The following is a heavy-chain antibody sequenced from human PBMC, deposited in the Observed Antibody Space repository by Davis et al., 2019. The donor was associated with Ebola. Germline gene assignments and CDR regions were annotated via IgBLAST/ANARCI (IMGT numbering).Heavy chain of an antibody. CDR3: AKDFSCSSTSCFYYYYGMDV. D-gene: IGHD2-2*01. Sequence: GESLKISCAASGCTFSSYGMHWVRQAPGKGLEWVAVISYDGSNKYYADSVKGRFTISRDNSKNTLYLQMNSLRAEDTAVYYCAKDFSCSSTSCFYYYYGMDVWGKGTTVTVSS. J-gene: IGHJ6*04. CDR2: ISYDGSNK. V-gene: IGHV3-30*18. CDR1: GCTFSSYG.